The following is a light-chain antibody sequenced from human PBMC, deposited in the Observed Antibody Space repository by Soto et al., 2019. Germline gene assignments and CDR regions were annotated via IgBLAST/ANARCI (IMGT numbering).Light chain of an antibody. CDR1: QRVSSY. CDR3: QQTYSIPYT. CDR2: TTS. J-gene: IGKJ2*01. Sequence: DIQMTQSPSSLSASVGDRVTVTCRASQRVSSYLNWYRQLPGKAPKLLIFTTSTLQSGVPSRFSGSGSGTDFTLTISSLQPEDFATYYCQQTYSIPYTFGRGTKLEIK. V-gene: IGKV1-39*01.